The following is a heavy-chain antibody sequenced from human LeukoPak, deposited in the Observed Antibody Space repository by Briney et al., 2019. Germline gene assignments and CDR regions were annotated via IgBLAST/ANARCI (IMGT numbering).Heavy chain of an antibody. V-gene: IGHV3-23*01. CDR1: GFTFSSYG. CDR2: ISGSGGST. J-gene: IGHJ4*02. Sequence: PAGGSLRLSCAASGFTFSSYGMSWVRQAPGKGLEWVSAISGSGGSTYYADSVKGRFTISRDNAKNSLYLQMNSLRAKDTAVYYCARATRGYYHPLDYWGQGTLVTVSS. CDR3: ARATRGYYHPLDY. D-gene: IGHD3-22*01.